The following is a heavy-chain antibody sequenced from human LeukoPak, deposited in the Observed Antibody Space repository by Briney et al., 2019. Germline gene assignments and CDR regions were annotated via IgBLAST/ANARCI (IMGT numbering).Heavy chain of an antibody. D-gene: IGHD4-23*01. J-gene: IGHJ4*02. CDR2: IHHNGNI. CDR3: ARGGTDLRWVFEY. Sequence: SETLSLTCAVFGGSISSSNWWSWVRQPPGKGLEWIAEIHHNGNINYNPSLKSRVTISIHKSNNQFSLKLNSVTAADTAVYYCARGGTDLRWVFEYWGQGTLFTVSS. V-gene: IGHV4-4*02. CDR1: GGSISSSNW.